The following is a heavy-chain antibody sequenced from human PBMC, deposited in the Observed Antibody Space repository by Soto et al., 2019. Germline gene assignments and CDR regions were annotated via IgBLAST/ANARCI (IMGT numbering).Heavy chain of an antibody. Sequence: GGSLRLSCAASGFTFSSYWMHWVRQAPGKGLVWVSRINSDGSSTAYADSVKGRFTIPRDNAKNSLYLQMNSLRAEDTAVYYCARGDYHDTSGPFSDAFDVWGQGTMVTVSS. D-gene: IGHD3-22*01. CDR3: ARGDYHDTSGPFSDAFDV. CDR1: GFTFSSYW. CDR2: INSDGSST. J-gene: IGHJ3*01. V-gene: IGHV3-74*01.